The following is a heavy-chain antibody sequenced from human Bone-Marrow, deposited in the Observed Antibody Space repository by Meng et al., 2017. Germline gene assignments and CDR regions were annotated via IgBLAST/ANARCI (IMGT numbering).Heavy chain of an antibody. CDR3: ARESGYSSGWYSLGYYYYGMDV. D-gene: IGHD6-19*01. V-gene: IGHV4-4*07. Sequence: SETLSLTCTVSGGSISSYYWSWIRQPAGKGLEWIGRITSGSTNYNPSPKSRVTMSVDTSKNQFSLKLSSVTAADTAVYYCARESGYSSGWYSLGYYYYGMDVWGQGTTVTVSS. CDR2: ITSGST. J-gene: IGHJ6*02. CDR1: GGSISSYY.